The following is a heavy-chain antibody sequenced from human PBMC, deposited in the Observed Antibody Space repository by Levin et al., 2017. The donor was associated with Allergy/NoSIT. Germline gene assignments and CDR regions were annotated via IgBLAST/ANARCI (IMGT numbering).Heavy chain of an antibody. CDR1: GYDFSIYW. J-gene: IGHJ5*02. CDR2: IYPGDSDT. Sequence: PGESLKISCEGSGYDFSIYWIAWMRQMPGKGLEPMGIIYPGDSDTKYSPAFQGQVTISADKSIASAFLQWSSLKASDSAIYYCVRLNDYGDADKWFDPWGQGTLVTVSS. CDR3: VRLNDYGDADKWFDP. D-gene: IGHD4-17*01. V-gene: IGHV5-51*01.